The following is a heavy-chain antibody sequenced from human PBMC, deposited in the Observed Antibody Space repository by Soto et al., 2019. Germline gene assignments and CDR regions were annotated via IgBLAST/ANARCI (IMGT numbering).Heavy chain of an antibody. V-gene: IGHV1-18*01. CDR3: ARGHRDYVQYFFDI. D-gene: IGHD4-17*01. Sequence: ASVKVSCKASGYSFSDYAINWVRQAPGQGLEWLGWISPYSGNTNSAENFQGRVTLTTDTSTSTAYMELGSLRADDSAIYYCARGHRDYVQYFFDIWGQGAPVTVSS. CDR1: GYSFSDYA. CDR2: ISPYSGNT. J-gene: IGHJ4*02.